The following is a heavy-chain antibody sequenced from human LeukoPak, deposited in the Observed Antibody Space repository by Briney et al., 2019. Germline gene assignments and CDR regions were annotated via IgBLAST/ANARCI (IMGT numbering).Heavy chain of an antibody. CDR2: ISSSKTLM. CDR1: GFTFSAYS. CDR3: ARDIAEHGMDV. D-gene: IGHD1-14*01. J-gene: IGHJ6*02. Sequence: RAGGSLRLSCAASGFTFSAYSMNWVRQAPGKGLEWVSYISSSKTLMYYADSVKGRFTISRDNAKNSLYLQMNSLRAEDTAVYYCARDIAEHGMDVWGQGTTVTVSS. V-gene: IGHV3-48*04.